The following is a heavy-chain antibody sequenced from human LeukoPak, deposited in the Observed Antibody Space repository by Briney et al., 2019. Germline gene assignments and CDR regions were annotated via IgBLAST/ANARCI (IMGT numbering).Heavy chain of an antibody. Sequence: GGSLRLSCAASGFNFRAYWMSWARQAPGKGLEWVASLNQDADREYYVDSVKGRFTISRDNSKNTLYLQMNSLRAEDTAVYYCAKAAYGDYVSFDYWGQGTLVTVSS. CDR2: LNQDADRE. CDR3: AKAAYGDYVSFDY. J-gene: IGHJ4*02. V-gene: IGHV3-7*03. D-gene: IGHD4-17*01. CDR1: GFNFRAYW.